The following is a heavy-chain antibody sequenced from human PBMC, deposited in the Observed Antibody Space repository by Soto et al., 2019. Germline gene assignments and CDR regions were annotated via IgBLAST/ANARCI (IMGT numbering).Heavy chain of an antibody. CDR2: IYTSGST. Sequence: SETLSLTCTVSGGSISSYYWSWIRQPAGKGLEWIGRIYTSGSTNYNPSLKSRVTMSLDTSKNQFSLKLSSVTAADTAVYYCARSVVAITMGGMDVWRQGTTVTVSS. V-gene: IGHV4-4*07. CDR3: ARSVVAITMGGMDV. CDR1: GGSISSYY. D-gene: IGHD5-12*01. J-gene: IGHJ6*02.